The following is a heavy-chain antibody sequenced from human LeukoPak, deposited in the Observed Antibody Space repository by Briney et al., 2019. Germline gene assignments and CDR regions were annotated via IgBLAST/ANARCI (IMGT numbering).Heavy chain of an antibody. V-gene: IGHV1-69*04. CDR3: ATRRHIVVVTAIGDAFDI. CDR1: GGTFSSYA. CDR2: IIPILGIA. J-gene: IGHJ3*02. Sequence: AASVKVSCKASGGTFSSYAISWVRQAPGQGLEWMGRIIPILGIANYAQKFRGRVTITADKSTSTAYMELSSLRSEDTAVYYCATRRHIVVVTAIGDAFDIWGQGTMVTVSS. D-gene: IGHD2-21*02.